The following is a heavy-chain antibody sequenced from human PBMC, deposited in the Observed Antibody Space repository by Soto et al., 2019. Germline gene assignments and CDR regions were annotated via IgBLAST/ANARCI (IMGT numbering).Heavy chain of an antibody. CDR3: AREGRITGTTDDFDY. CDR1: GGSISSGDYY. CDR2: IYYSGST. Sequence: QVQLQESGPGLVKPSQTLSLTCTVSGGSISSGDYYWSWIRQPPGKGLEWIGYIYYSGSTYYNPSLKSRVTISVDTSKNQFSLKLSSVTAADTAVYYCAREGRITGTTDDFDYWGQGTLVTVSS. J-gene: IGHJ4*02. V-gene: IGHV4-30-4*01. D-gene: IGHD1-7*01.